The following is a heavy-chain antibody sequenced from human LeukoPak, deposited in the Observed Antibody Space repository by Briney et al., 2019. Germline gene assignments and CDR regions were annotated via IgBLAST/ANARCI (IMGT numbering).Heavy chain of an antibody. Sequence: GGSLRLSCAASGFTFDVYSMHWVRQAPGKGLEWVSGIRWNSGSIGYADSVKGRFTISRDNAKNSLYLQMNSLRAEDTALYYCAKDTVANYYYYMDVWGKGTTVTISS. J-gene: IGHJ6*03. CDR3: AKDTVANYYYYMDV. CDR1: GFTFDVYS. CDR2: IRWNSGSI. V-gene: IGHV3-9*01. D-gene: IGHD5-12*01.